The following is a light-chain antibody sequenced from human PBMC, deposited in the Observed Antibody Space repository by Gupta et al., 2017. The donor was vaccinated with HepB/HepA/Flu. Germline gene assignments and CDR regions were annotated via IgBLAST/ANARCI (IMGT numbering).Light chain of an antibody. Sequence: EIVLTQSPGTLSLSPGERATLSCRASQSVSSSYLAWYQQKPGQAPRLLIYGASSRATGIPDRFSGSGSGTDFTLTISRREPGDFAVYYCQQYGSSLKVTFGQGTRLEIK. CDR1: QSVSSSY. V-gene: IGKV3-20*01. J-gene: IGKJ5*01. CDR3: QQYGSSLKVT. CDR2: GAS.